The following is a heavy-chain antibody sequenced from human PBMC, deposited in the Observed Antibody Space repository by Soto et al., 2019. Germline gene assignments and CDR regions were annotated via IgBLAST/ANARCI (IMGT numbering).Heavy chain of an antibody. Sequence: SLRLSCAASGFTFSSYWMSWVRQAPGKGLEWVANIKQDGSEKYYVDSVKGRFTISRDNAKNSLYLQMNSLRAEDTAVYYCARAIFGVVPYGMDVWGQGTTVTVSS. CDR3: ARAIFGVVPYGMDV. D-gene: IGHD3-3*01. V-gene: IGHV3-7*01. J-gene: IGHJ6*02. CDR1: GFTFSSYW. CDR2: IKQDGSEK.